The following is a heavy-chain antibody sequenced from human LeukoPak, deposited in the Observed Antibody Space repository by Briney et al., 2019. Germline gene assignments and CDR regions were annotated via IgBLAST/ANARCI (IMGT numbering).Heavy chain of an antibody. V-gene: IGHV1-2*02. CDR3: AREVFGATMIDY. CDR1: GYTFTGYY. CDR2: ITPNSGGT. J-gene: IGHJ4*02. Sequence: ASVKVSCKASGYTFTGYYMHWVRRAPGQGLEWMGWITPNSGGTNYAQKFQGRVTMTRDTAISTAYMELSRLRSDDTAVYYCAREVFGATMIDYWGQGTLVTVSS. D-gene: IGHD1-26*01.